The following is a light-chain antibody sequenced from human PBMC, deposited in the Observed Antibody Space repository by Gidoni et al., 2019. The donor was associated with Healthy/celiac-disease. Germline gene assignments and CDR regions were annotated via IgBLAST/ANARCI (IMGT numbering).Light chain of an antibody. V-gene: IGKV3-20*01. CDR1: QSVSSSY. CDR2: GAS. Sequence: EIVLTQSPGTLSLSPGERATLSCRASQSVSSSYLAWYQQKPGQAPRLLIYGASSRATGIPDRFSGSGSGTDFTLTISRLEPEDFAVYYCQHSWGFTFGPGTKVDIK. CDR3: QHSWGFT. J-gene: IGKJ3*01.